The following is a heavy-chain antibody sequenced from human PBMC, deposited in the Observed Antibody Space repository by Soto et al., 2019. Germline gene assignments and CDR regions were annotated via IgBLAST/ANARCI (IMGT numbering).Heavy chain of an antibody. J-gene: IGHJ4*02. CDR2: IWYDGSNT. Sequence: GGSLRLSCAASGFIFSSFGMHWVRQAPGKGLEWVAHIWYDGSNTYYADSVKGRFTISRDNSRNTLYLQMNSLRAEDTAVYHCVRDLLGSGGHFDYWGQGTLVTVSS. CDR1: GFIFSSFG. D-gene: IGHD7-27*01. V-gene: IGHV3-33*01. CDR3: VRDLLGSGGHFDY.